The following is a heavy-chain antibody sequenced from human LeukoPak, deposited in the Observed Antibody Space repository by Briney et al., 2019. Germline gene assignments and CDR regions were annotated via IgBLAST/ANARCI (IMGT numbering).Heavy chain of an antibody. Sequence: SETLSLTCTVSGGSISSGAYYWSWIRQHPGKGLEWIGYIYYSWSTYYNPSLKSRVTISVDTSKNQFSLKLSSVTAADTAVYFCARGEGTNYDILTGYYIPSAFFDYWGQGTLVTVSS. D-gene: IGHD3-9*01. CDR1: GGSISSGAYY. J-gene: IGHJ4*02. CDR2: IYYSWST. V-gene: IGHV4-31*03. CDR3: ARGEGTNYDILTGYYIPSAFFDY.